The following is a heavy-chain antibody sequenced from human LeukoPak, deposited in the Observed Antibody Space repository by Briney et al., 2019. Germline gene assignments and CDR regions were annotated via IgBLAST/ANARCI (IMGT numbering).Heavy chain of an antibody. J-gene: IGHJ6*03. CDR3: ARAGGYYSDYYYYMDV. Sequence: GGSLRLSCAASGFTFSSYWMSWVRQAPGKGLEWVANIKQDGSEKYYVDSVKGRFTISRDNAKNSLYLQMNSLRAEDTAVYYCARAGGYYSDYYYYMDVWGKGTTVTVSS. CDR1: GFTFSSYW. D-gene: IGHD3-3*01. V-gene: IGHV3-7*01. CDR2: IKQDGSEK.